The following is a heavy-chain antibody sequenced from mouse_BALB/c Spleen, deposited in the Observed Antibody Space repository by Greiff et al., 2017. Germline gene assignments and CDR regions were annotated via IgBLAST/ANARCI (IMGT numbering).Heavy chain of an antibody. CDR1: GYTFTSYW. CDR3: ARRVPRAMDY. CDR2: INPSNGRT. Sequence: QVQLQQPGAELVKPGASVKLSCKASGYTFTSYWMHWVKQRPGQGLEWIGEINPSNGRTNYNEKFKSKATLTVDKSSSTAYMQLSSLTSEDSAVYYCARRVPRAMDYWGQGTSVTVSS. D-gene: IGHD6-1*01. J-gene: IGHJ4*01. V-gene: IGHV1S81*02.